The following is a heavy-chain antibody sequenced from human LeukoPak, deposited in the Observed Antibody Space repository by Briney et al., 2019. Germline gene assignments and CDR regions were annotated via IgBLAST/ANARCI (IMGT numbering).Heavy chain of an antibody. CDR1: GFTFSSYG. V-gene: IGHV3-30*18. D-gene: IGHD4-17*01. J-gene: IGHJ6*02. CDR2: ISYDGSNK. CDR3: ANLPTVTTDYYYYGMDV. Sequence: GGSLRLSCAASGFTFSSYGMHWVRQAPGKGLEWVAVISYDGSNKYYADSAKGRFTISRDNSKNTLYLQMNSLRAEDTAVYYCANLPTVTTDYYYYGMDVWGQGTTVTVSS.